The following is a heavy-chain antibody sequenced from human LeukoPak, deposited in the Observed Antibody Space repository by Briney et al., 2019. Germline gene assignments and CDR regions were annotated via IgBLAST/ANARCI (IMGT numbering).Heavy chain of an antibody. CDR1: GYTFTVYY. D-gene: IGHD6-13*01. CDR2: INPNSGGT. Sequence: ASVKVSCKASGYTFTVYYMHWVRQAPGQGLEWMGWINPNSGGTNYAQKFQGRVTMTRDTSISTAYMELRSLRSDDTAVYYCAREKRQSLAAAGINDLWGQGTLVTVSS. J-gene: IGHJ5*02. CDR3: AREKRQSLAAAGINDL. V-gene: IGHV1-2*02.